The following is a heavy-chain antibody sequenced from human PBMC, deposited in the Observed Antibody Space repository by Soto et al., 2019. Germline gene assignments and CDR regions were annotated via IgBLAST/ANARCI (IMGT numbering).Heavy chain of an antibody. V-gene: IGHV1-69*13. Sequence: SVKVSCKASGGTFSSYAISWVRQAPGQGLEWMGGIIPIFGTANHAQKFQGRVTITADESTSTAYMELSSLRSEDTAVYYCARDLSGYDSSGYYSYWGQGTLVT. CDR2: IIPIFGTA. CDR3: ARDLSGYDSSGYYSY. D-gene: IGHD3-22*01. J-gene: IGHJ4*02. CDR1: GGTFSSYA.